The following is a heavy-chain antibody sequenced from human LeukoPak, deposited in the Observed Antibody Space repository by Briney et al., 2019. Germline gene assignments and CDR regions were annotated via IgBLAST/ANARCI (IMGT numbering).Heavy chain of an antibody. CDR1: GFTFSSYA. V-gene: IGHV3-64D*09. Sequence: GGSLRLSCSASGFTFSSYAMHWVRQSPGQGLEYVSAISKNGGDAYYADSVKGRFSISRDNSKNTLDLQMASLRAEDTAIYYCVKASSEYYYDYWGQGTLVTVSS. CDR2: ISKNGGDA. J-gene: IGHJ4*02. D-gene: IGHD2/OR15-2a*01. CDR3: VKASSEYYYDY.